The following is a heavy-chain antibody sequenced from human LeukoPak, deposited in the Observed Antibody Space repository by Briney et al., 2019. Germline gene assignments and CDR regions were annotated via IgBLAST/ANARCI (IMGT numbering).Heavy chain of an antibody. J-gene: IGHJ6*03. Sequence: GGSLRLSCAASEFTFSNYGMHWVRQAPGKGLEWVAFIRYDGSSKYYADSVKGRFTLSRDNAKNSLYLQMDGLRAEDTAVYYCARYDYGDYEDYFYYMDVWGKGTAVSVSS. CDR1: EFTFSNYG. D-gene: IGHD4-17*01. V-gene: IGHV3-30*02. CDR3: ARYDYGDYEDYFYYMDV. CDR2: IRYDGSSK.